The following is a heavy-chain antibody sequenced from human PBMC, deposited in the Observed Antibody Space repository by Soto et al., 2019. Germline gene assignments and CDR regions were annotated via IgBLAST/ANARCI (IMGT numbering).Heavy chain of an antibody. V-gene: IGHV1-18*01. CDR3: AIYDSSGYYGWFDP. D-gene: IGHD3-22*01. J-gene: IGHJ5*02. CDR2: ISAYNGNT. CDR1: GYTFTSYG. Sequence: ASVKVSCKASGYTFTSYGISWVRQAPGQGLEWMGWISAYNGNTNYAQKLQGRVTMTTDTSTSTAYMELRSLRSDDTAVYYCAIYDSSGYYGWFDPWGQGTLVTVSS.